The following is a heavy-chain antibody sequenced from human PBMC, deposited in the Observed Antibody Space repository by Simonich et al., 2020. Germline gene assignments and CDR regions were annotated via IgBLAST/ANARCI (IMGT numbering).Heavy chain of an antibody. CDR1: GFTFSSYA. Sequence: QVQLVESGGGVVQPGRSLRLSCAASGFTFSSYAMHWVRQAPGKGLEWVQVKSYEGNNNYSSDSVKGRFTITKDNAKNTLYLRMNSLRAEDTAVYYCARDGERYCGGDCYSYFDYWGQGTLVTVSS. CDR2: KSYEGNNN. CDR3: ARDGERYCGGDCYSYFDY. V-gene: IGHV3-30*07. D-gene: IGHD2-21*02. J-gene: IGHJ4*02.